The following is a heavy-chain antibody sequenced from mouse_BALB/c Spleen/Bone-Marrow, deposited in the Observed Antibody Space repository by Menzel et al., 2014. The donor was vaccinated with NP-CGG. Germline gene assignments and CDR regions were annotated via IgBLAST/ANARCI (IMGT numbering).Heavy chain of an antibody. CDR2: ISYSGST. Sequence: EVKLVESGPGLVKPSQSLSLTCTVTGYSITSDYAWNWIRQFPGNKLEWMGYISYSGSTSYNPSLKSRISITRDTSKNQFFLQLNSVTTEDTATYYCSHWAYYYAMGYWGQGTSVTVSS. CDR1: GYSITSDYA. CDR3: SHWAYYYAMGY. V-gene: IGHV3-2*02. J-gene: IGHJ4*01. D-gene: IGHD4-1*01.